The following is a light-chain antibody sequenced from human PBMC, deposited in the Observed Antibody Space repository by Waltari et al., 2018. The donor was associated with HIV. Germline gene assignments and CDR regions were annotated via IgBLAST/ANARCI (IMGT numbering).Light chain of an antibody. Sequence: CTGSSSNIGAGFDVHWYQHLPGTAPKLLIYGNSNRPSGVPDRFSGSKSGTSASLAITGLQAEDEADYYCQSYDSSLSGYVFGTGTQVTVL. CDR3: QSYDSSLSGYV. CDR2: GNS. CDR1: SSNIGAGFD. J-gene: IGLJ1*01. V-gene: IGLV1-40*01.